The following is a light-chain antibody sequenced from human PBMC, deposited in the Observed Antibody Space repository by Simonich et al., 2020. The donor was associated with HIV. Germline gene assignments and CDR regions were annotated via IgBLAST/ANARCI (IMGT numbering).Light chain of an antibody. CDR1: RSVLYPSNNKNY. J-gene: IGKJ5*01. Sequence: IVMTQSPDSLAVSLGERATINCKSIRSVLYPSNNKNYLTWYQQKPGQPPKLLISWASTRESGVPDRVSASGSGTDFTLTISSLQAEDVAVYYCQQRSNWPPITFGQGTRLEIK. V-gene: IGKV4-1*01. CDR2: WAS. CDR3: QQRSNWPPIT.